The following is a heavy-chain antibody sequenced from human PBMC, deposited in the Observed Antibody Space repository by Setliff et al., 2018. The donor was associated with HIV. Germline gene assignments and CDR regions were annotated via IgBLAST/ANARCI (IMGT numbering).Heavy chain of an antibody. CDR2: ISYDGSNK. J-gene: IGHJ3*02. D-gene: IGHD5-18*01. V-gene: IGHV3-30*04. CDR1: GFTFSNYA. Sequence: LRLSCAASGFTFSNYAMHWVRQAPGKGLEWVAVISYDGSNKYSADSVKGRFTISRGNSKNTLYLQMNSLRAEDTAVYYCARDQDTAMVHDAFDIWGQGTMVTVSS. CDR3: ARDQDTAMVHDAFDI.